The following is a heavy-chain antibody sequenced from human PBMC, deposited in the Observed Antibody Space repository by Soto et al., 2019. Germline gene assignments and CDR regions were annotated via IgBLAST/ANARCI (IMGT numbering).Heavy chain of an antibody. CDR1: GYSVNHG. CDR3: ARDTTPSL. Sequence: GYSVNHGGSWIRQPTGKGLEWIGYVYYSGSTNYNPSLKSRVTISVDTSKNQFSLKLSSVTAADTAMYYCARDTTPSLWGQGTLVTVSS. D-gene: IGHD1-1*01. CDR2: VYYSGST. J-gene: IGHJ4*02. V-gene: IGHV4-59*11.